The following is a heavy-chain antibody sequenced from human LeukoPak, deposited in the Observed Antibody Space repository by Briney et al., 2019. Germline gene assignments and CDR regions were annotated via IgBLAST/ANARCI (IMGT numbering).Heavy chain of an antibody. V-gene: IGHV3-30*18. CDR1: GFTFSSYG. Sequence: TGGSLRLSCAASGFTFSSYGMHWVRQAPGKGLEWVAVISYDGSNKYYADSVKGRFTISRDNSKNTLYLQMNSLRAEDTAVYYCAKPDYYGSGSYSYWGQGTLVTVSS. CDR2: ISYDGSNK. CDR3: AKPDYYGSGSYSY. J-gene: IGHJ4*02. D-gene: IGHD3-10*01.